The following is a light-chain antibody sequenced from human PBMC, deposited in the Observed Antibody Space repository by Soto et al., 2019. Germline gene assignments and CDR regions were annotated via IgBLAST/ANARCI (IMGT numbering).Light chain of an antibody. V-gene: IGKV3-20*01. CDR3: QQYGRSPLMYA. CDR1: QSITSNF. CDR2: GSS. J-gene: IGKJ2*01. Sequence: EIVLTQSPGTLSLSPGERATLSCKTSQSITSNFLSWYQQKPGQAPRLLIYGSSTRAAGVPDRFVGIGSGIDLTLTITRLGPDDFAVYYCQQYGRSPLMYAFGQGTKL.